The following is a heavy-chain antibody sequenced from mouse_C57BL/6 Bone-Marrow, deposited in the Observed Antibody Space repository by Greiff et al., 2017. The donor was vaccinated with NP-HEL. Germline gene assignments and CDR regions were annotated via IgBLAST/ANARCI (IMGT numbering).Heavy chain of an antibody. V-gene: IGHV1-64*01. D-gene: IGHD1-1*01. CDR1: GYTFTSYW. CDR2: IHPNSGST. CDR3: AKRGYYYGSPMDY. J-gene: IGHJ4*01. Sequence: QVQLQQPGAELVKPGASVKLSCKASGYTFTSYWMHWVKQRPGQGLEWIGMIHPNSGSTNYYEKFKSKATLTVDKSSSTAYMQLSSLTSEDSAVYYCAKRGYYYGSPMDYWGQGTSVTVSS.